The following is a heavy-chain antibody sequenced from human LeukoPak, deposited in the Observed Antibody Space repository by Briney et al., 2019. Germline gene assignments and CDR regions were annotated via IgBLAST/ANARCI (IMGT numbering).Heavy chain of an antibody. J-gene: IGHJ5*02. CDR3: ARDKGTSSSWFDP. CDR1: GFTFSSYG. Sequence: GRSLRLSCAASGFTFSSYGMHWVRQAPGKGLEWVAVIWYDGSNKYYADSVKGRFTISRDNSKNTLYLRMNSLRAEDTAVYYCARDKGTSSSWFDPWGQGTLVTVSS. V-gene: IGHV3-33*01. CDR2: IWYDGSNK. D-gene: IGHD6-13*01.